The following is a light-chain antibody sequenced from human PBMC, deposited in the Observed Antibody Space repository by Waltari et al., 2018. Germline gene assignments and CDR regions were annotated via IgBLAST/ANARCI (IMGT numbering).Light chain of an antibody. CDR1: SSDVGVHNY. CDR3: SSYTTSNTWV. J-gene: IGLJ3*02. Sequence: QSALTQPASVSGSPGQSITISCTGTSSDVGVHNYVSWYPQPPGKAPKLMIYAVNKRPSGVSDRFSGSRSGNTASLTISGLQAEDEADYYCSSYTTSNTWVFGGGTKLTVL. V-gene: IGLV2-14*03. CDR2: AVN.